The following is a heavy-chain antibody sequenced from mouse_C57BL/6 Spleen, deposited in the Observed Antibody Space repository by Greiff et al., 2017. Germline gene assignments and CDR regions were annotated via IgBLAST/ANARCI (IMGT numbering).Heavy chain of an antibody. CDR2: INPNSGYT. CDR3: ARSDSLDY. V-gene: IGHV1-7*01. CDR1: GYTFTSYW. J-gene: IGHJ2*01. Sequence: VQRVESGAELAKPGASVKLSCKASGYTFTSYWMHWVKQRPGQGLEWIGYINPNSGYTKYNQKFKDKATLTADKSSSTAYMQLSSLTYEDSAVYYCARSDSLDYWGQGTTLTVSS.